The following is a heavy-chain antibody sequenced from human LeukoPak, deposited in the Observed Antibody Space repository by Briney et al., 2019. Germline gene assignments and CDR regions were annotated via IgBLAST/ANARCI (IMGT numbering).Heavy chain of an antibody. D-gene: IGHD3-9*01. J-gene: IGHJ4*02. CDR2: ISSSGDTI. CDR3: ARDSGYFDWLPLYFDY. Sequence: PGGSLRLSCAASGFTFSDYNMNWVRQAPGKGLEWVSYISSSGDTIYYADSVKGRFTISRDNAKNSLYLQMNSPRAEDTAVYYCARDSGYFDWLPLYFDYWGQGTLVTVST. V-gene: IGHV3-11*04. CDR1: GFTFSDYN.